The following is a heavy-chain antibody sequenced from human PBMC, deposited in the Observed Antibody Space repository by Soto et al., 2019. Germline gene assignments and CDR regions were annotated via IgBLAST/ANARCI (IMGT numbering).Heavy chain of an antibody. D-gene: IGHD2-15*01. Sequence: TVSAGTMRRSNYHWCWIRQHPKKGLEWIGTISFSGNTYYTPSLNSRLSISVDPSKSQFSLRLSSVTASDTAIYYCVRRGLFFATPPPAAIYF. CDR1: AGTMRRSNYH. CDR2: ISFSGNT. CDR3: VRRGLFFATPPPAAIYF. J-gene: IGHJ4*01. V-gene: IGHV4-39*01.